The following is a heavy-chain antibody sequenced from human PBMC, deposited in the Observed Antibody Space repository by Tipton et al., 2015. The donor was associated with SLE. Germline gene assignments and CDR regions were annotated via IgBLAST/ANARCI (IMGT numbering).Heavy chain of an antibody. J-gene: IGHJ5*02. V-gene: IGHV3-74*01. CDR2: INSDGSST. CDR3: AREGLVVPAAGGWFDP. D-gene: IGHD2-2*01. CDR1: GFTFGSYW. Sequence: GSLRLSCAASGFTFGSYWMHWVRQAPGKGLVWVSRINSDGSSTSYADSVKGRFTISRDNAKNTLYLQMNSLRAEDTAVYYCAREGLVVPAAGGWFDPWGQGTLVTVSS.